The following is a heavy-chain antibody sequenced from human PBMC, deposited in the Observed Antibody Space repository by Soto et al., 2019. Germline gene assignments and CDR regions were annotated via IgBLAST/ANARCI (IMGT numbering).Heavy chain of an antibody. D-gene: IGHD3-3*01. CDR1: GYTLTELS. V-gene: IGHV1-24*01. Sequence: ASVKVSCKVSGYTLTELSMHWVRQAPGKGLEWMGGFDPEDGETIYAQKFQGRVTMTEDTSTDTAYMELSSLRSEDTAVYYCATVPGRITIFGVVTVPSWFDPWGQGTLVTVSS. CDR3: ATVPGRITIFGVVTVPSWFDP. J-gene: IGHJ5*02. CDR2: FDPEDGET.